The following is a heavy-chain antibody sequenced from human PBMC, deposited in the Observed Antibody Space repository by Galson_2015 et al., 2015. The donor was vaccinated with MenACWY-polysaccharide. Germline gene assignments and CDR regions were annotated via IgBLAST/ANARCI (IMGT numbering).Heavy chain of an antibody. J-gene: IGHJ4*02. D-gene: IGHD3-22*01. V-gene: IGHV6-1*01. CDR1: GDSVSSNSAA. Sequence: CAISGDSVSSNSAAWNWIRQSPSRGLEWLGRTYYRSKWYNDYAVSVKSRITINPDTSKNQFSLQLNSVTPEDTAVYYCAREGLRYYDSSGHFDYWGQGTLVTVSS. CDR2: TYYRSKWYN. CDR3: AREGLRYYDSSGHFDY.